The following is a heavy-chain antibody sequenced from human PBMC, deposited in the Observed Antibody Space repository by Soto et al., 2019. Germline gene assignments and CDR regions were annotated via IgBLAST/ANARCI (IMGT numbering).Heavy chain of an antibody. CDR2: INHSGST. V-gene: IGHV4-34*01. J-gene: IGHJ5*02. CDR1: GGSFSGYY. D-gene: IGHD5-18*01. Sequence: SDTLSLTCAVHGGSFSGYYWSWIRQPAGKGLEWIGEINHSGSTNYNPSLKSRVTISVDTSKNQFSLKLSSVTAADTAVYYCARERGYSYGYRVWWFDPWGQGTLVTVS. CDR3: ARERGYSYGYRVWWFDP.